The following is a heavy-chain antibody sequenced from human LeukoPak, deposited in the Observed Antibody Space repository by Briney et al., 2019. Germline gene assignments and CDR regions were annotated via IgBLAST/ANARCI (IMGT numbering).Heavy chain of an antibody. Sequence: PGGSLRLSCAASGFTFSNAWMSWVRQAPGKGLEWVGRIKSKTDGGTTDYAAPVKGRFTISRDDSKNTLYLQMNSLKTEDTAVYYCTTTIYCSSTSCYDYWGQGTLVTVSS. J-gene: IGHJ4*02. V-gene: IGHV3-15*01. CDR2: IKSKTDGGTT. CDR3: TTTIYCSSTSCYDY. D-gene: IGHD2-2*01. CDR1: GFTFSNAW.